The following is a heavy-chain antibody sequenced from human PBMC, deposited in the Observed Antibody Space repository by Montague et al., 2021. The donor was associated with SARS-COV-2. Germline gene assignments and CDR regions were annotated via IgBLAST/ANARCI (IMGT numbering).Heavy chain of an antibody. D-gene: IGHD3-3*01. CDR2: IYSGGST. CDR3: ARTLYERGGMDV. V-gene: IGHV3-53*04. CDR1: GFIVSSNY. J-gene: IGHJ6*02. Sequence: SLRLSCAASGFIVSSNYMSWVRQAPGKGLEWVSVIYSGGSTFYADSAKGRFTISRHNSKNTLYLQMNSLRPEDTAVYYCARTLYERGGMDVWGQGTTVTVSS.